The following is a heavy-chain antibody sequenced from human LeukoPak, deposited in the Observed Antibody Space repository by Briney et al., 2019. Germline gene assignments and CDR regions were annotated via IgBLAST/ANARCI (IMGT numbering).Heavy chain of an antibody. D-gene: IGHD2-15*01. CDR2: IWYDGSNK. J-gene: IGHJ6*02. CDR1: GFTFSSYG. Sequence: GGSLRLSCAASGFTFSSYGMHWVRQAPGKGLEWVAVIWYDGSNKYYADSVKGRFTISRDNSKNTLYLQMNSLRAEDTAVYYCAREDRSLVVAATLALPSLLGRSAGYYYYGMDVWGQGTTVTVSS. CDR3: AREDRSLVVAATLALPSLLGRSAGYYYYGMDV. V-gene: IGHV3-33*01.